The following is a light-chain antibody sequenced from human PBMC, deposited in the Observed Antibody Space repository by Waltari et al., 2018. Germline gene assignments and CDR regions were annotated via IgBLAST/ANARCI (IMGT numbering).Light chain of an antibody. V-gene: IGLV2-14*01. J-gene: IGLJ3*02. Sequence: QSALTQPASVSGSPGQSITISCTGTSSDVGGYNYVSWYQQHPGKAPKLMIYDVHNRPSGVSSRFSGSKSGNTASLTISGLQAEDEADYYCSSFTSSSTWVFGGGTSRTVL. CDR2: DVH. CDR3: SSFTSSSTWV. CDR1: SSDVGGYNY.